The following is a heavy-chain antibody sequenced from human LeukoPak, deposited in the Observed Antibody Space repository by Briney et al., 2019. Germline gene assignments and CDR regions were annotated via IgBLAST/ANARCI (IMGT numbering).Heavy chain of an antibody. CDR2: ISAYNGNT. J-gene: IGHJ4*02. CDR1: GYTFTSYG. D-gene: IGHD3-22*01. V-gene: IGHV1-18*01. CDR3: ARDFSYYYDSSGYRNLDY. Sequence: WASVKVSYKASGYTFTSYGISWVRQAPGQGLEWMGWISAYNGNTNYAQKLQGRVTMTTDTSTSTAYMELRSLRSDDTAVYYCARDFSYYYDSSGYRNLDYWGQGTLVTVSS.